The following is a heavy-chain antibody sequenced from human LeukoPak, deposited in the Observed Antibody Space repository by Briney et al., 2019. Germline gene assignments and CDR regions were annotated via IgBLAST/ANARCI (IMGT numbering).Heavy chain of an antibody. D-gene: IGHD3-22*01. V-gene: IGHV3-7*01. CDR3: ARGGIHSGYYHFDS. CDR1: GFTFSNYW. J-gene: IGHJ4*02. CDR2: IKQEGVET. Sequence: GSLRLSCAASGFTFSNYWMTWVRQAPGKGLEWVAIIKQEGVETYYAEPVKGRFTISRDNAKNSLFLEMNSPRDDDTAVYYCARGGIHSGYYHFDSWGRGTPVSVSS.